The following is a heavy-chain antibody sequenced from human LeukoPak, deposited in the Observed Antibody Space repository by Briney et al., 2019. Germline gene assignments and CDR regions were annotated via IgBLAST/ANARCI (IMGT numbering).Heavy chain of an antibody. D-gene: IGHD6-19*01. CDR1: GYSFTSYW. V-gene: IGHV5-51*01. J-gene: IGHJ3*02. CDR2: IYPGDSDT. CDR3: ARQNLAVAGSNAFDI. Sequence: GESLKISWKGSGYSFTSYWIGWVRQMPGKGLEWMGIIYPGDSDTRYSPSFQGQVTISADKSISTAYLQWSSLKASDTAMYYCARQNLAVAGSNAFDIWGQGTMVTVSS.